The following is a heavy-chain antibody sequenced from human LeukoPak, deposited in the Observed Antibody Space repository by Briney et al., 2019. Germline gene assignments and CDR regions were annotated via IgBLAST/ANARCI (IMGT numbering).Heavy chain of an antibody. V-gene: IGHV4-39*01. CDR1: GGSISSSSYY. CDR2: IYYSGST. CDR3: ARHLTSSWFGELTRWFDP. Sequence: SETLSLTCTVSGGSISSSSYYWGWIRQPPGKGLEWIGIIYYSGSTYYNPSLKSRVTISVDTSKNQFFLKLSSVTAADTAVYYCARHLTSSWFGELTRWFDPWGQGTLVTVSS. J-gene: IGHJ5*02. D-gene: IGHD3-10*01.